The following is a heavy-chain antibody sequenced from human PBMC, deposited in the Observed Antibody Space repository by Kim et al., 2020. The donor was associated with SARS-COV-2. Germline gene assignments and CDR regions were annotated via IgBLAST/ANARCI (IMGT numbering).Heavy chain of an antibody. V-gene: IGHV4-59*09. D-gene: IGHD3-3*01. J-gene: IGHJ3*02. CDR3: ARGLRFLEWPYIYAFDI. Sequence: KSRVTRSVDTSKNQFSLKLSSVTAADTAVYYCARGLRFLEWPYIYAFDIWGQGTMVTVSS.